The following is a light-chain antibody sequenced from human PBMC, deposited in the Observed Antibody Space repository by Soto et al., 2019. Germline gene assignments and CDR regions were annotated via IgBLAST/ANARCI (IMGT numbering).Light chain of an antibody. J-gene: IGKJ2*01. Sequence: EIVMTQSPATLSVSPGERAALSCRASQSVSSNFAWYQQKPGQAPSLLIYGASTRATGIPARLSGSGSGTEFTLTLSRLQSEDFAVYYCQQYNNWPYTFGQGTKLEIK. CDR2: GAS. V-gene: IGKV3-15*01. CDR3: QQYNNWPYT. CDR1: QSVSSN.